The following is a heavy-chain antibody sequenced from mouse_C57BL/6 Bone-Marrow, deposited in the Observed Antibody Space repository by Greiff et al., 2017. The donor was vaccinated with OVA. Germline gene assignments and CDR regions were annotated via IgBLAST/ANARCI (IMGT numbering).Heavy chain of an antibody. V-gene: IGHV1-64*01. CDR2: IHPNSGST. CDR3: ARGDGPAWFAY. Sequence: QVQLQQPGAELVKPGASVKLSCKASGYTFTSYWMHWVKQRPGQGLEWIGMIHPNSGSTNYNEKFKSKATLTVDKSSSTAYMQLSSRTSEDSAVYYCARGDGPAWFAYWGQGTLVTVSA. CDR1: GYTFTSYW. J-gene: IGHJ3*01. D-gene: IGHD2-3*01.